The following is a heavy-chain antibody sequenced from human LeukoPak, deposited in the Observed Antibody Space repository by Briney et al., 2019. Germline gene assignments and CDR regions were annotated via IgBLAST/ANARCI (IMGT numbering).Heavy chain of an antibody. CDR2: VYTSGSP. Sequence: PSETLSLTCTVSGASISTYYWTWIRQPAGKGLEWIGRVYTSGSPIYNPSLKSRVTMSVDTSKNQFSLQLSSVTAADTAVYYCARLSANWFDPWGQGTLVTVSA. CDR3: ARLSANWFDP. CDR1: GASISTYY. V-gene: IGHV4-4*07. J-gene: IGHJ5*02.